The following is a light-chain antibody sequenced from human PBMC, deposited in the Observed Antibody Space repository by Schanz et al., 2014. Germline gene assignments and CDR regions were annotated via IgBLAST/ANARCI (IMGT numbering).Light chain of an antibody. Sequence: EIVLTQSPGTLSLSPGERATLSCRASQSVSSSYLAWYQQKPGQPPRLLIYGASTRATGIPDRFSGSGSGTGSGTDFTLTISRLEPEDFGVYYCQQYVTSPYTFGQGTKLEIK. J-gene: IGKJ2*01. CDR3: QQYVTSPYT. V-gene: IGKV3-20*01. CDR1: QSVSSSY. CDR2: GAS.